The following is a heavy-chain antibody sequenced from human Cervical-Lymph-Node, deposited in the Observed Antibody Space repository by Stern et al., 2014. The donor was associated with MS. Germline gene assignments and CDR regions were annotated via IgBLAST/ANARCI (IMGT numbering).Heavy chain of an antibody. Sequence: QLVQSGGGVVQPGRSLRLSCAASGFNFSDHGMHWVRQAPGKGLEWVAVIWFDGINENYGKSVKGRFTISRDNSKNTLFLQMNSLGVEDTAVYYCARDHEDGMDVWGQGTTVTVSS. CDR1: GFNFSDHG. J-gene: IGHJ6*02. CDR3: ARDHEDGMDV. CDR2: IWFDGINE. V-gene: IGHV3-33*01.